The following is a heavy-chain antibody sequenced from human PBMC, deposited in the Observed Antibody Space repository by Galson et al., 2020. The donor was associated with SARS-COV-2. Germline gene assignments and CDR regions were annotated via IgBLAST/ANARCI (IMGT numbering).Heavy chain of an antibody. J-gene: IGHJ2*01. Sequence: GGSLRLSCAASGFTFSNYAMNWVRQAPGKGLEWVSTISGIGGSTFYAGAVRGRFTISRDNSKNTLFLQMNSLRAEDTAVYYCAKEGDYDSSGQALYWYVELWGRGTLVTVSS. V-gene: IGHV3-23*01. CDR3: AKEGDYDSSGQALYWYVEL. D-gene: IGHD3-22*01. CDR2: ISGIGGST. CDR1: GFTFSNYA.